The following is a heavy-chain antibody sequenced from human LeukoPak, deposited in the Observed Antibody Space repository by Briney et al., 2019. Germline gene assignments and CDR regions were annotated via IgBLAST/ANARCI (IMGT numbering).Heavy chain of an antibody. D-gene: IGHD1-1*01. CDR3: AKGLKFIFPQLYCFDY. CDR1: GFTFSSYA. V-gene: IGHV3-23*01. CDR2: ISGSGGST. J-gene: IGHJ4*02. Sequence: PGGSLRLSRAASGFTFSSYAMSWVRQAPGKGLEWVSAISGSGGSTYYADSVKGRFTISRDNSKNTLYLQMNSLRAEDTAVYYCAKGLKFIFPQLYCFDYWGQGTLVTVSS.